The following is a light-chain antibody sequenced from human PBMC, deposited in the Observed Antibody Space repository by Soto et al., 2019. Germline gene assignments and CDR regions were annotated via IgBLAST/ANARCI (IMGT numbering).Light chain of an antibody. Sequence: QSVLTQPPSASGTPGQRVTISCSGSSSNIGSNYVYWHQQLPGTAPKLLIYRNNQRPSGVPDRFSGSKSGTSASLAISGLRSEDEADYYCAAWDDSLSGVLFGGGTKLTVL. CDR2: RNN. CDR1: SSNIGSNY. V-gene: IGLV1-47*01. J-gene: IGLJ2*01. CDR3: AAWDDSLSGVL.